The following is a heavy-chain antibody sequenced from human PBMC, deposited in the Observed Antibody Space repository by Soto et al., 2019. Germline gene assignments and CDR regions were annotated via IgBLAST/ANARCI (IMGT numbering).Heavy chain of an antibody. CDR2: ISYDGSNK. Sequence: GGSLRLSCAASGFTFSSYGMHWVRQAPGKGLEWVAVISYDGSNKYYADSVKGRFTISRDNSKNTLYLQMNSLRAEDTAVYYCAKEYVLRFLEWDTRQYYYGMDVWGQGTTVTVSS. CDR1: GFTFSSYG. V-gene: IGHV3-30*18. D-gene: IGHD3-3*01. CDR3: AKEYVLRFLEWDTRQYYYGMDV. J-gene: IGHJ6*02.